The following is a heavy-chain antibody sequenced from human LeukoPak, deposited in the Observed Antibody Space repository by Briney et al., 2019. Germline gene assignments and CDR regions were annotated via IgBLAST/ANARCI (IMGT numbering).Heavy chain of an antibody. CDR1: GFTFSNNY. V-gene: IGHV3-53*04. CDR2: IYSGGST. J-gene: IGHJ5*02. Sequence: PGGSLRLSCAASGFTFSNNYMSWVRHAPGKGLEWVSIIYSGGSTYYADSVKGRFTISRNNSKNTLYLQMSSLRADDTAVYYCARGLQQQLGWFDPWGQGTQVTVSS. CDR3: ARGLQQQLGWFDP. D-gene: IGHD6-13*01.